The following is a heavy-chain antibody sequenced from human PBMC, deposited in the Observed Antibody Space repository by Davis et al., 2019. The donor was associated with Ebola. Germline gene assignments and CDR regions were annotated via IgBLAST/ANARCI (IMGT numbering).Heavy chain of an antibody. CDR1: GYTFSRYG. CDR3: AKDQRIVTYNWNYDADF. V-gene: IGHV3-23*01. J-gene: IGHJ4*02. Sequence: GGSLRLSCVASGYTFSRYGMSWVRQAPGKGLEWVSGISGSDDTTYYADSAKGRFTISRDKSKNTLYLQMNSLRAEDTALYFCAKDQRIVTYNWNYDADFWGQGTLVTVSS. D-gene: IGHD1-7*01. CDR2: ISGSDDTT.